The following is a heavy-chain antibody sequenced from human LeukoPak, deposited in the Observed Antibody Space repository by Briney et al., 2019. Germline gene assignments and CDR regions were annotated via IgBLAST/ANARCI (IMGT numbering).Heavy chain of an antibody. CDR1: GGSFSGHY. D-gene: IGHD6-13*01. Sequence: SEILSLTCAVYGGSFSGHYWTWIRQPPGKGLEWIGEINHSGSTNYNPSLKSRVTISVDTSKNQFSLKLSSVTAADTAVYYCARGRIAGYRWFDPWGQGTLVTVSS. V-gene: IGHV4-34*01. CDR2: INHSGST. J-gene: IGHJ5*02. CDR3: ARGRIAGYRWFDP.